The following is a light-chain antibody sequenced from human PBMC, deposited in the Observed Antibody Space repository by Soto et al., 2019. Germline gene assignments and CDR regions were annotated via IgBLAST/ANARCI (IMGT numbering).Light chain of an antibody. CDR2: GAS. J-gene: IGKJ1*01. V-gene: IGKV3-20*01. Sequence: EIVLTQSLGILSLSPGQRFTLSCRASQIVSNDFLAWYQQKPGQAPRLVIYGASTRATDVPDRFSGSGSGADFTLTISRLEPADFAVYYCQQYGSSPPRTFGQGTKVDIK. CDR1: QIVSNDF. CDR3: QQYGSSPPRT.